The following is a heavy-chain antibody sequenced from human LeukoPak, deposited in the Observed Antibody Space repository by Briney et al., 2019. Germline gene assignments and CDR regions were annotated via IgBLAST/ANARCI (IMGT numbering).Heavy chain of an antibody. D-gene: IGHD3/OR15-3a*01. V-gene: IGHV3-23*01. CDR3: AKRDSRAFDV. J-gene: IGHJ3*01. CDR1: GFAFSNYD. CDR2: ISCSGGGT. Sequence: GGSLRLFCAASGFAFSNYDMSWVRQAPGKGLEWVSDISCSGGGTYCADAVKGRFTISRDNSKNTLYLQMDSLRAEDTAVYYCAKRDSRAFDVWGQGTMVTVSS.